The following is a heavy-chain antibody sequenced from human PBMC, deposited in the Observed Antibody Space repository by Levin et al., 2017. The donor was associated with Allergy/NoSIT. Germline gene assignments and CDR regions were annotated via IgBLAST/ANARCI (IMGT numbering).Heavy chain of an antibody. V-gene: IGHV1-8*01. Sequence: GASVKVSCKASGYTFASHDINWVRQATGQGLEWMGWMNPNSGNTGYAQKFQGRVTLTRDTSISTAYMELSSLRSEDTAVYYCARGVGAARAFDNWGQGTLVTVSS. CDR3: ARGVGAARAFDN. D-gene: IGHD6-6*01. CDR2: MNPNSGNT. CDR1: GYTFASHD. J-gene: IGHJ4*02.